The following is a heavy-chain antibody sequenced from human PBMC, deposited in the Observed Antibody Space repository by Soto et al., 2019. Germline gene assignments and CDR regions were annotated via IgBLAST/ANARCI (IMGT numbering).Heavy chain of an antibody. CDR2: ISYDGSNK. CDR3: ARDHGDYFDY. J-gene: IGHJ4*02. CDR1: GFTFSSYG. V-gene: IGHV3-30*03. Sequence: GGSLRLSCAASGFTFSSYGMHWVRQAPGKGLEWVAVISYDGSNKYYADSVKGRFTISRDNSKNTLYLQMNSLRAEDTAVYYCARDHGDYFDYWGQGTLVTVSS.